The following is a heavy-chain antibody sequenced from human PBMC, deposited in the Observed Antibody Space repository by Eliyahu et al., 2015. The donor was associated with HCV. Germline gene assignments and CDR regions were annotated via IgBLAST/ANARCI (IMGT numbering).Heavy chain of an antibody. CDR3: ARNMQGAAYFDC. CDR2: ITSASSTT. D-gene: IGHD2-15*01. J-gene: IGHJ4*02. CDR1: GFSFRSYS. Sequence: EVQVVESGGGLVQPGGSLRLSCAASGFSFRSYSMNWVRQAPGKGLGWISYITSASSTTYYADSVRGRFTISRDNAKNSVYLQMNSLRAEDTAVYYCARNMQGAAYFDCWGQGTLVTVSS. V-gene: IGHV3-48*01.